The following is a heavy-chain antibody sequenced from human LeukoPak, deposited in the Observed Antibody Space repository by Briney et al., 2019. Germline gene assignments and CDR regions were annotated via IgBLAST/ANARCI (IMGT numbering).Heavy chain of an antibody. J-gene: IGHJ6*02. Sequence: PGGSLRLSCAASGFTLSDYYMSWIRQAPGKGLEWVSYISSSGSTIYYADSVKGRFTISRDNAKNSLYLQMNSLRAEDTAVYYCAKDPRYSFSMDVWGQGTTVTVSS. D-gene: IGHD5-18*01. CDR1: GFTLSDYY. CDR3: AKDPRYSFSMDV. V-gene: IGHV3-11*01. CDR2: ISSSGSTI.